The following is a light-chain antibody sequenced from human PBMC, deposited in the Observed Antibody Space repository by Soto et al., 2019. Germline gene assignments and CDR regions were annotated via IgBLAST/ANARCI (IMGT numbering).Light chain of an antibody. CDR3: QQYDNWPLT. J-gene: IGKJ4*01. V-gene: IGKV3D-15*01. CDR2: GAS. Sequence: MTQSPATLSVSPGERATLSCRASQSVDSNLAWYQQKPGQAPRLLIFGASTRATGIPARFSGSGSGTDFTLTISSLQSEDFGVYFCQQYDNWPLTFGGGTKVDIK. CDR1: QSVDSN.